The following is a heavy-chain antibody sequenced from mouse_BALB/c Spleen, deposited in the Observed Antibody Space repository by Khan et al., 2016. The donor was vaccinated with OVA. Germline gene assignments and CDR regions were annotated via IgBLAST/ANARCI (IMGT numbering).Heavy chain of an antibody. CDR3: ARKNYYGYAVYY. D-gene: IGHD1-1*01. V-gene: IGHV3-2*02. CDR1: GYSITTNYA. Sequence: EVQLQESGPGLVKPSQSLSLTCTVTGYSITTNYAWDWIRQFPGNKLEWMGYISYSGSPSYNPSLKSRISITRDTSKNQFFLQLNSVTTEDTSTYYGARKNYYGYAVYYWGQGTSVTVSS. CDR2: ISYSGSP. J-gene: IGHJ4*01.